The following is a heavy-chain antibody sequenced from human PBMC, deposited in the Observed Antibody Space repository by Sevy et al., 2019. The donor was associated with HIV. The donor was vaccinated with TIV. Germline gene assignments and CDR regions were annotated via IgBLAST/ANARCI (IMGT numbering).Heavy chain of an antibody. V-gene: IGHV3-21*01. CDR1: GFTFSSYT. J-gene: IGHJ4*02. Sequence: GGSLRLSCAASGFTFSSYTINWVRQAPGKGLEWVSSISSSSNYIYYVDSVKGRFTISRDNAKNSLYLQMNSLRAEDTAVYYCARVYSGYYNSWGQGTLVTVSS. CDR2: ISSSSNYI. D-gene: IGHD1-26*01. CDR3: ARVYSGYYNS.